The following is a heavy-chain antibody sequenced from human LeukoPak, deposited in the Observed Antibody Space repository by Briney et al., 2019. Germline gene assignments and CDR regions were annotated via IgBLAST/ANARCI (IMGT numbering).Heavy chain of an antibody. CDR2: ISCSGGST. CDR1: GFTFSSYA. CDR3: ARRNIAAAALDY. D-gene: IGHD6-13*01. J-gene: IGHJ4*02. V-gene: IGHV3-23*01. Sequence: GGSLRLSCAASGFTFSSYAMRWVRQAPGKGLEWVSAISCSGGSTYYADSVKGRFTISRDNSKNTPYLQMNSLRAEDTAVYYCARRNIAAAALDYWGQGTLVTVSS.